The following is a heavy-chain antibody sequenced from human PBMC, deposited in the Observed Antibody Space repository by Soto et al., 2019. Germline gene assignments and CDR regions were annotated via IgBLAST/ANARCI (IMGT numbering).Heavy chain of an antibody. V-gene: IGHV1-69*13. J-gene: IGHJ6*02. CDR1: GGTFSSYA. CDR3: ARDLKXYYDSSGYGYYYYGMDV. Sequence: GASVKVSCKASGGTFSSYAISWVRQAPGQGLEWMGGIIPIFGTANYAQKFQGRVTITADESTSTAYMELSSLRSEDTAVYYCARDLKXYYDSSGYGYYYYGMDVWGQGTTVTVSS. CDR2: IIPIFGTA. D-gene: IGHD3-22*01.